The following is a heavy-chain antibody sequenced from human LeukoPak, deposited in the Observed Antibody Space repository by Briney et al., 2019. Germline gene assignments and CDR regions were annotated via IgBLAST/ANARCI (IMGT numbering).Heavy chain of an antibody. CDR3: ARDLTSSWHAYYYYGMDV. Sequence: PGGSLRLSCAASGFTFSSYGMHWVRQAPGKGLVWVSRINSDGSSTSYADSVKGRFTISRDNAKNTLYLQMNSLRAEDTAVYYCARDLTSSWHAYYYYGMDVWGQGTTVTVSS. V-gene: IGHV3-74*01. CDR2: INSDGSST. CDR1: GFTFSSYG. D-gene: IGHD6-13*01. J-gene: IGHJ6*02.